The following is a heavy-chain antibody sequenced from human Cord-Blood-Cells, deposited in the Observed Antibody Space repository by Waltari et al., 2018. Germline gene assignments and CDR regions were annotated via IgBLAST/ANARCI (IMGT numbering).Heavy chain of an antibody. J-gene: IGHJ4*02. Sequence: QVQLQQWGAGLLKPSETLSLTCAVYGGSFSGYYWSWIRQPPGKGLEWLGEINHSGSTNYNPSLKSRVTISVDTSKNQFSLKLSSVTAADTAVYYCASHSKGIYSYGDWGQGTLVTVSS. V-gene: IGHV4-34*01. D-gene: IGHD5-18*01. CDR2: INHSGST. CDR3: ASHSKGIYSYGD. CDR1: GGSFSGYY.